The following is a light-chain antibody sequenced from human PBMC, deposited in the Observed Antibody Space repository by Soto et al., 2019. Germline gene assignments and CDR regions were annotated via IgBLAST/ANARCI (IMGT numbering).Light chain of an antibody. CDR2: GAS. J-gene: IGKJ3*01. CDR1: QSVSTK. CDR3: QQYKNWPHFT. V-gene: IGKV3-15*01. Sequence: EILMTQSPATLSVSPGERATLSCRASQSVSTKLAWYRHKPGQAPRLLIYGASTRATGIPARFSGSGSGTEFTLIINSLQSEDFAVYYCQQYKNWPHFTFGPGTKVDIK.